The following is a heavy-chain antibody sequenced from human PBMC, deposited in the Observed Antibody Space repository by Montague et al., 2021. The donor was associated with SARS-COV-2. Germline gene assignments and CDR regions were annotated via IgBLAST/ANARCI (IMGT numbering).Heavy chain of an antibody. D-gene: IGHD4-23*01. CDR1: GGSISSYY. J-gene: IGHJ6*02. V-gene: IGHV4-59*01. CDR3: ARGGGNSADYYNYTMDV. CDR2: IYHNGST. Sequence: SETLSLTCTVSGGSISSYYWTLIRQPPGKGLESIGYIYHNGSTKYNPSLKSRVTISVDTSKNQFSLKLSSVSVADTAVYYCARGGGNSADYYNYTMDVWGQGTTVTVFS.